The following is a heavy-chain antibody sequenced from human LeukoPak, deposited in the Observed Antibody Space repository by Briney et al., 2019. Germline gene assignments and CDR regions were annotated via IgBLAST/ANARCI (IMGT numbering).Heavy chain of an antibody. D-gene: IGHD4-17*01. V-gene: IGHV1-2*02. Sequence: ASVKVSCKASGYTFTGYYMPWVRQAPGQGLEWMGWINPNSGGTNYAQKFQGRVTMTRDTSISTAYMELSRLRSDDTAVYYCARDGDGLYYFDYWGQGTLVTVSS. CDR1: GYTFTGYY. J-gene: IGHJ4*02. CDR3: ARDGDGLYYFDY. CDR2: INPNSGGT.